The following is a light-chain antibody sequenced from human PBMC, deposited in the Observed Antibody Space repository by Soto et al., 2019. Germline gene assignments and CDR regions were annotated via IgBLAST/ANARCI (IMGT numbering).Light chain of an antibody. CDR1: SSDVGGYNY. V-gene: IGLV2-11*01. J-gene: IGLJ1*01. Sequence: QSALTQPRSVSGSPGQSVTISCTGTSSDVGGYNYVSWYQQNPGKAPKLMIHDVTKRPSGVPDRFSGSKSGNTASLTISGLQAEDEADYYCYSYAGNYTYVFGTGTKLTVL. CDR3: YSYAGNYTYV. CDR2: DVT.